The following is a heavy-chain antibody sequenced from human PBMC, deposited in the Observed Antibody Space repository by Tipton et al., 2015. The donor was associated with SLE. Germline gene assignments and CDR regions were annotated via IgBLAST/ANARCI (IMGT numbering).Heavy chain of an antibody. CDR3: TRSLYNTNWFWFDP. V-gene: IGHV4-61*02. CDR2: IYTSGST. J-gene: IGHJ5*02. CDR1: GGSISSGSYY. Sequence: TLSLTCTVSGGSISSGSYYWSWIRQPAGKGLEWIGRIYTSGSTNYNPSLKSRVTISLGASKNQFSLKLSSVTAADTAMYYCTRSLYNTNWFWFDPWGQGTLVTVSS. D-gene: IGHD6-13*01.